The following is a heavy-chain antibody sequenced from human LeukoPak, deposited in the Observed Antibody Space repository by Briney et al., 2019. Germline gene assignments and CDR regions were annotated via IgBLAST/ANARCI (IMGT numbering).Heavy chain of an antibody. D-gene: IGHD6-13*01. J-gene: IGHJ4*02. V-gene: IGHV4-30-4*08. CDR1: GGSISSGDYY. Sequence: SQTLSLTCTVSGGSISSGDYYWSWIRQPPGKGLEWIGYIYYSGSTYYNPSLKSRVTISVDTSKNQFSLKLSSVTAADTAVYYCARGGSIAAAGTGMGLDYWGQGTLVTVSS. CDR2: IYYSGST. CDR3: ARGGSIAAAGTGMGLDY.